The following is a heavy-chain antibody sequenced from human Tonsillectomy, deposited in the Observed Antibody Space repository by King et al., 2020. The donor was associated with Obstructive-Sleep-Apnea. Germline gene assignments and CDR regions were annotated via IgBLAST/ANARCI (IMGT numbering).Heavy chain of an antibody. D-gene: IGHD1-26*01. CDR3: ARAGSWETVPDFDY. J-gene: IGHJ4*02. Sequence: VQLQESGPGLVKPSQTLSLTCTVSGGSISSGGYYWSWIRQHPGKGLEWIGYIYYSGSTYYNPSLKSRVTISVDTAKNPFSLKLSSVTAADTAVYYCARAGSWETVPDFDYWGQGTLVTVSS. CDR2: IYYSGST. V-gene: IGHV4-31*03. CDR1: GGSISSGGYY.